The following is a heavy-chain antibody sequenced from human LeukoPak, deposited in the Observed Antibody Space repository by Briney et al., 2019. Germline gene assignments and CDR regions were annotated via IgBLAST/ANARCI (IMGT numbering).Heavy chain of an antibody. J-gene: IGHJ4*02. Sequence: SETLSLTCTVSGGSISSTSYYWGWIRQPPGKGLEWIGSIYYSGSTYYNPSLKSRVTISVDTSKNQFSLKLSSVTAADTAVYYCAGHHPRNTVDFWGQGTLVTVSS. V-gene: IGHV4-39*01. D-gene: IGHD2/OR15-2a*01. CDR1: GGSISSTSYY. CDR3: AGHHPRNTVDF. CDR2: IYYSGST.